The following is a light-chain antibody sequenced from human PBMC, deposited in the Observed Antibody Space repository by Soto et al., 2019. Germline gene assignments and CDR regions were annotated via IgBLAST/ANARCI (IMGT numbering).Light chain of an antibody. V-gene: IGLV1-51*01. CDR1: SSNIGNNY. CDR2: DNN. J-gene: IGLJ2*01. Sequence: QSVLAQPPSVSAAPGQKVTISCSGSSSNIGNNYVSWYQQLPGTAPKALIYDNNKRPSGIPDRLSGSKSGTSATLGITGLQTGDEADYYCGTWDSSLSAVVFGGGTKLTVL. CDR3: GTWDSSLSAVV.